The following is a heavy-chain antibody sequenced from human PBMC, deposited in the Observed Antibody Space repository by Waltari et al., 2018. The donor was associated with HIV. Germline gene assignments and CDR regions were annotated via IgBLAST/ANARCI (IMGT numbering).Heavy chain of an antibody. CDR1: GFTVGSHY. CDR3: ALLNVGFDP. V-gene: IGHV3-53*01. Sequence: ELQLVASGGGLIPPGGSLRLSCAASGFTVGSHYLSWVRQAPGKGLEWVSVIYSGGSTYYADSVKGRFTISRDNSKNTLYLQMNSLRADDTAVYYCALLNVGFDPWGQGTLVTVSS. J-gene: IGHJ5*02. CDR2: IYSGGST.